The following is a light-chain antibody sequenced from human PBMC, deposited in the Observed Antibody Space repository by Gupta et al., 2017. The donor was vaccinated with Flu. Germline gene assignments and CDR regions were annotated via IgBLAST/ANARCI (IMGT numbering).Light chain of an antibody. CDR1: QSVSSN. CDR2: GAS. CDR3: QQYNNWPPVA. J-gene: IGKJ1*01. V-gene: IGKV3-15*01. Sequence: EIVMTQSPATLSVSPGVRATLSCRASQSVSSNLAWYQQKPGQAPRLLIYGASTRATGIPARFSGSGSGTEFILTISSLQYEDFAVYYCQQYNNWPPVAFGQGTKVEIK.